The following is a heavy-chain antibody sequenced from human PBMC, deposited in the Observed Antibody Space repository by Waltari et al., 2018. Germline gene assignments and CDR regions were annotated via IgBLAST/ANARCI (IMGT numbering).Heavy chain of an antibody. J-gene: IGHJ3*02. CDR3: ARRRRSDAFDI. Sequence: QVQLQESGPGLVKPSETLSLTCTVSGGSISSYYWSWIRQPPGKGLEWIGYIYYSGSTYYNPSLKSRVTISVDTSKNQFSLKLSSVIAADTAVYYCARRRRSDAFDIWGQGTMVTVSS. CDR1: GGSISSYY. CDR2: IYYSGST. V-gene: IGHV4-59*08.